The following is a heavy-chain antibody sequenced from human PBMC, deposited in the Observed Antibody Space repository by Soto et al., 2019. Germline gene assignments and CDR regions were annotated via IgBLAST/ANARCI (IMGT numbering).Heavy chain of an antibody. CDR2: INHSGST. CDR3: ARRYCSGGSCLSD. CDR1: GGSFSGYY. J-gene: IGHJ4*02. Sequence: SETLSLTCAVYGGSFSGYYWSWIRQPPGKGLEWIGEINHSGSTNYNPSLKSRVTISVDTSKNQFSLKLSSVTAADTAVYYCARRYCSGGSCLSDWGQGTLVTVS. V-gene: IGHV4-34*01. D-gene: IGHD2-15*01.